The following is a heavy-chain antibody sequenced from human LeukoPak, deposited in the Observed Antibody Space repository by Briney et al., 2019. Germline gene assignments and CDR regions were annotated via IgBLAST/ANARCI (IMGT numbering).Heavy chain of an antibody. V-gene: IGHV1-18*01. J-gene: IGHJ4*02. Sequence: ASVKVPCKTSGYTFTTYGVSWVRQAPGQGLEWMGWVSGYTGNTNYAERFQGRVTMTTDTSTTTVYMELTSLRSDDTAVYYCARGEVSASLYYFDFWGQGTLVTVS. D-gene: IGHD2-2*01. CDR3: ARGEVSASLYYFDF. CDR2: VSGYTGNT. CDR1: GYTFTTYG.